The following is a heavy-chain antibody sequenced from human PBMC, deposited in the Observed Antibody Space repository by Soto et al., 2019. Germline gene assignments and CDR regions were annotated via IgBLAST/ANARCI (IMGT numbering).Heavy chain of an antibody. CDR1: GGSISSYY. Sequence: LSLTCTVSGGSISSYYWSWIRQPAGKGLEWIGRIYTSGSTNYNPSLKSRVTMSVDTSKNQFSLKLSSVTAADTAVYYCARDRDYYDSSGYYWGWFDPWGQGTLVTVSS. D-gene: IGHD3-22*01. CDR2: IYTSGST. J-gene: IGHJ5*02. CDR3: ARDRDYYDSSGYYWGWFDP. V-gene: IGHV4-4*07.